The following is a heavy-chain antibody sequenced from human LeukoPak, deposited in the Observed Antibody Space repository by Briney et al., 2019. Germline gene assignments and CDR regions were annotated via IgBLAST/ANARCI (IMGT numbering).Heavy chain of an antibody. CDR1: GYTLTELS. CDR3: ATGVEVGATDAFDI. J-gene: IGHJ3*02. Sequence: ASVKVSCKVSGYTLTELSMHWVRQAPGKGLEWMGGFDPEDGETIYAQKFQGRVTMTEDTSTDTAYMELSSLRSEDTAVYYCATGVEVGATDAFDIWGEGTMVTVSS. CDR2: FDPEDGET. D-gene: IGHD1-26*01. V-gene: IGHV1-24*01.